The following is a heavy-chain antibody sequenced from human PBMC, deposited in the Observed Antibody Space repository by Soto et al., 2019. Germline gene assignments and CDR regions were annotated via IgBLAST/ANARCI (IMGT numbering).Heavy chain of an antibody. D-gene: IGHD2-8*01. V-gene: IGHV3-48*03. J-gene: IGHJ1*01. CDR3: ARGGVY. CDR2: ISRSGSTI. Sequence: GGSLRLSCEATGFTFSSHEMNWIRQTPGKRLEWIAKISRSGSTINYADSVKGRFTISRDNVQRTLHLQMDSLRVEDTGVYYCARGGVYWGRGTLVTVPQ. CDR1: GFTFSSHE.